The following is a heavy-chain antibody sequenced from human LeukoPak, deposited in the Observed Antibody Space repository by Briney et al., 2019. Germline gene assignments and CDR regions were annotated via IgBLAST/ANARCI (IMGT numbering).Heavy chain of an antibody. CDR3: ARSEILDYYGSGRYFDY. V-gene: IGHV1-3*04. CDR1: GYTFTGFA. CDR2: MNIGNGNT. Sequence: ASVKVSCKASGYTFTGFAVHWVRQAPGQRPEWMGWMNIGNGNTKYSQNFQDRITVIRDTSANTVYMELSSLRSEDTAVYYCARSEILDYYGSGRYFDYWGQGSLVTVSS. J-gene: IGHJ4*02. D-gene: IGHD3-10*01.